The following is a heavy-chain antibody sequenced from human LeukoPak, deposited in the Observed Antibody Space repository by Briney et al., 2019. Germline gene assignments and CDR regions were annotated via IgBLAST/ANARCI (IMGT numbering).Heavy chain of an antibody. CDR1: GFTFSTYA. V-gene: IGHV3-30-3*01. Sequence: GRCLRLSCAGSGFTFSTYAMQWVRQAPGKGLEWVAVLSYDGTNKYYADSVKGRFTISRDNSKNTLYVQMNSLRAEDTAVYYCARGGGYCGSSCYGIDYWGQGTLVTVSS. J-gene: IGHJ4*02. CDR2: LSYDGTNK. CDR3: ARGGGYCGSSCYGIDY. D-gene: IGHD2-21*02.